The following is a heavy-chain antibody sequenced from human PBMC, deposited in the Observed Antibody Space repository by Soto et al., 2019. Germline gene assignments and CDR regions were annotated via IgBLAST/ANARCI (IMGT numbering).Heavy chain of an antibody. J-gene: IGHJ4*02. Sequence: GGSLRLSCAASGFTFSSYAMSWVRQAPGKGLEWVSAISGSGGSTYYADSVKGRFTISRDNSKNTLYLQMNSLRAEDTAVYYCAKFFVVVAANSPSDYWXQGTLVTVSS. D-gene: IGHD2-15*01. CDR2: ISGSGGST. CDR3: AKFFVVVAANSPSDY. V-gene: IGHV3-23*01. CDR1: GFTFSSYA.